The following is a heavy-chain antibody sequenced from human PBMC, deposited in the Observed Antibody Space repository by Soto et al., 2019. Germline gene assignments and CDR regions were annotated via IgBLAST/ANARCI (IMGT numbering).Heavy chain of an antibody. Sequence: QVQLVQSGAEVKKPGASVKVSRKVSGYTLTELSMHWVRQAPGKGLEWMGGFDPEDGETIYAQKFQGRVTMTEDTSTDTAYMELSSLRSEDTAVYYWATVLVVVAADFRYNWFAPWGQGTLVTVSS. V-gene: IGHV1-24*01. J-gene: IGHJ5*02. CDR2: FDPEDGET. CDR3: ATVLVVVAADFRYNWFAP. CDR1: GYTLTELS. D-gene: IGHD2-15*01.